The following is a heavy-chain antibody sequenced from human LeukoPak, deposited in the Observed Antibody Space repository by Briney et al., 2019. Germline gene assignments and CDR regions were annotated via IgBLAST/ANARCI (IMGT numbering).Heavy chain of an antibody. D-gene: IGHD1-26*01. CDR1: GDSISSYY. J-gene: IGHJ5*02. Sequence: SETLSLTCTVSGDSISSYYWSWIRQPAGKGLEGIGRVHTNGNTNYNPSLAGRATMSLDTSKNQYSLNLSSVTAADTALYYCARNVGNNCFGPWGQGILVTVSS. V-gene: IGHV4-4*07. CDR2: VHTNGNT. CDR3: ARNVGNNCFGP.